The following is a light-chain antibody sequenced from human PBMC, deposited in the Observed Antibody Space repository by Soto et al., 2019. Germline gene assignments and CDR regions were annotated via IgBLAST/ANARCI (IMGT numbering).Light chain of an antibody. V-gene: IGLV2-14*03. CDR3: SSYTSSSTPHV. CDR2: DVS. CDR1: SSDVGGYNY. Sequence: QSALTQPASVSGSPGQSITISCTGSSSDVGGYNYVSWYQHHPGKAPKLMIYDVSNRPSGAPNRFSGSKSGNTASLTISGLQAEDEADYYCSSYTSSSTPHVFGTGTKVTV. J-gene: IGLJ1*01.